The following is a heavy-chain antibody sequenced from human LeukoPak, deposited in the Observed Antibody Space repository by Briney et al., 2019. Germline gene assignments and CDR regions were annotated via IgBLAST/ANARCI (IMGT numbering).Heavy chain of an antibody. D-gene: IGHD6-13*01. CDR2: IRYDGSNK. CDR1: GFTFSSYG. CDR3: ASSRSIAAAGDGMDV. Sequence: PGGSLRLSCAASGFTFSSYGMHWVRQAPGKGLEGVSFIRYDGSNKYYADSVKGRFTISRDNSKNTLYLQMNSLRAEDTAVYYCASSRSIAAAGDGMDVWGQGTTVTVSS. J-gene: IGHJ6*02. V-gene: IGHV3-30*02.